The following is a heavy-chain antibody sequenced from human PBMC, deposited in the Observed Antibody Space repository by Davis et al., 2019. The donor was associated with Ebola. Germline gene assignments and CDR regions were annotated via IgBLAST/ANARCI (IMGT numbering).Heavy chain of an antibody. D-gene: IGHD4-17*01. CDR1: GYTFTSYD. Sequence: ASVKVSCMASGYTFTSYDINWVRQATGQGLEWMGWMNPNSGNTGYAHKFQGRVTMTRNTSITTAYMEVSSLTSEDTAVYYCATAFDRRHYGSWFDPWGQGTPVTVSS. CDR3: ATAFDRRHYGSWFDP. CDR2: MNPNSGNT. V-gene: IGHV1-8*01. J-gene: IGHJ5*02.